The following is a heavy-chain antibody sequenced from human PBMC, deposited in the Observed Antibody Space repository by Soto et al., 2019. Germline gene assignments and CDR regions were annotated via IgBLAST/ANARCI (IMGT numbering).Heavy chain of an antibody. Sequence: GESLKISCKGSGYSFTSYWIGWVRQMPGKGLEWMGIIYPGDSDTRYSPSFQGQVTISADKSISTAYLQWSSLKASDTAMYYCARPDCSGGSCYNYYGMDVWGQGTTVTVSS. CDR3: ARPDCSGGSCYNYYGMDV. D-gene: IGHD2-15*01. V-gene: IGHV5-51*01. J-gene: IGHJ6*02. CDR2: IYPGDSDT. CDR1: GYSFTSYW.